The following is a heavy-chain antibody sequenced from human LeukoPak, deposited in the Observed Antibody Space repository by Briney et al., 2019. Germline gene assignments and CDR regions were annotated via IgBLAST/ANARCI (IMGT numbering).Heavy chain of an antibody. J-gene: IGHJ4*02. CDR1: GGSISSYY. Sequence: SETLSLTCTVSGGSISSYYWSWIRQPPGKGLEWIGYIYYSGITNYYPSLKSRVTISIDTSKNHFSLQLSSVTAADTAVYYCAGQHWDSYGYSWGQGTLVTVSS. V-gene: IGHV4-59*01. CDR3: AGQHWDSYGYS. CDR2: IYYSGIT. D-gene: IGHD5-18*01.